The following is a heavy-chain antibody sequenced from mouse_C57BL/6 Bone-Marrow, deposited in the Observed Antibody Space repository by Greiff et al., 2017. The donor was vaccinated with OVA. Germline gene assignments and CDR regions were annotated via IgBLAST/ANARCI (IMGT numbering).Heavy chain of an antibody. CDR3: AREGHDYLTFAY. CDR1: GYTFTSYW. V-gene: IGHV1-59*01. D-gene: IGHD2-4*01. J-gene: IGHJ3*01. Sequence: QVQLQQPGAELVRPGTSVKLSCKASGYTFTSYWMHWVKQRPGQGLEWIGVIDPSDSYTNYNQKFKGKATLTVDTSSSTAYMQLSSLTSEDSAVYYCAREGHDYLTFAYWGQGSLVTVSA. CDR2: IDPSDSYT.